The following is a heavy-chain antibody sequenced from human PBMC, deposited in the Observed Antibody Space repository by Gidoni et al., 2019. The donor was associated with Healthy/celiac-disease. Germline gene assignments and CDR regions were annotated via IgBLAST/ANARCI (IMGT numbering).Heavy chain of an antibody. CDR2: IIPIFGTA. J-gene: IGHJ4*02. V-gene: IGHV1-69*01. Sequence: QVQLGQSGAEVKKTGCSVKVACKASGGSFSSYAISWVRQAPGQGLEWMGGIIPIFGTANYAQKFQSRVTITADDSTSTAYMELSSLRSEDTAVYYCARCLIRVRSSCYFDYWGQGTLVTGSS. CDR3: ARCLIRVRSSCYFDY. D-gene: IGHD3-22*01. CDR1: GGSFSSYA.